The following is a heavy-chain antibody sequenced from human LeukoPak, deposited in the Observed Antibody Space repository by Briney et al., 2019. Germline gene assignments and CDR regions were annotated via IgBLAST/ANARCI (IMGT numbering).Heavy chain of an antibody. CDR1: GYTLTQLS. CDR2: FDPEDGET. D-gene: IGHD2/OR15-2a*01. V-gene: IGHV1-24*01. J-gene: IGHJ4*02. CDR3: ATDSWSYFLF. Sequence: ASVKVSCKVSGYTLTQLSMHWVRQAPGKGLEWMGGFDPEDGETIYAQKFQGRVTMTEDTSTDTAYMELSSLRSDDTAVYYCATDSWSYFLFWGQGTLVTVSS.